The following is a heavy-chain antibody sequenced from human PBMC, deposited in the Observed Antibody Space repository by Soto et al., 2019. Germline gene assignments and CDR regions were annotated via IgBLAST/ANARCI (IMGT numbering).Heavy chain of an antibody. CDR1: GYTLTNYA. D-gene: IGHD2-8*01. CDR3: TRDLNGGNPFDY. CDR2: IDPGSGNP. Sequence: QVHLVQSGAEVKKSGASVRISCKASGYTLTNYAIHWVRQAAGESLEWLAWIDPGSGNPPYSQKFRDRITLTRDFSASTFYMDLSSLTSGDTAVYFCTRDLNGGNPFDYWGQGTLVTVS. V-gene: IGHV1-3*01. J-gene: IGHJ4*02.